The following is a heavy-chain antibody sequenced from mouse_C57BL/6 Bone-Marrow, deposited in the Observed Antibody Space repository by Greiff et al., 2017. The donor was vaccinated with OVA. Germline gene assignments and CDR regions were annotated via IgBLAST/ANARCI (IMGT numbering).Heavy chain of an antibody. J-gene: IGHJ2*01. CDR3: ARHEAAYYYGSSPLFDY. Sequence: VKLVESGAELVKPGASVKLSCKASGSTFTEYPIHWVKQRSGQGLEWIGWFYPGSGSIKYNEKFKDKATLTADKSSSTVYMELSRLTSEDSAVYFCARHEAAYYYGSSPLFDYWGQGTTLTVSS. D-gene: IGHD1-1*01. V-gene: IGHV1-62-2*01. CDR2: FYPGSGSI. CDR1: GSTFTEYP.